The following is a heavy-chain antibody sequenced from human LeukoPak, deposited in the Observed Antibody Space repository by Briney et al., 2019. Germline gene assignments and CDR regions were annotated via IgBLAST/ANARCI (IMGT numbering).Heavy chain of an antibody. D-gene: IGHD3-10*01. CDR1: GFTFSSYA. Sequence: GGSLRLSCAASGFTFSSYAMSWVRQAPGKGLEWVSGISGSGGTTYYADSVKGRFIISRDNSENTLYLQMNSLRAEDTAVYYCARLYFGAFDYWGQGTLVTVSS. J-gene: IGHJ4*02. CDR3: ARLYFGAFDY. V-gene: IGHV3-23*01. CDR2: ISGSGGTT.